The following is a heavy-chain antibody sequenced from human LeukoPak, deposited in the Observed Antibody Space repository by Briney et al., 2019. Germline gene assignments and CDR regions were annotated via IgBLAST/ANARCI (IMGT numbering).Heavy chain of an antibody. CDR3: ARGRKGQWLVRRFDY. Sequence: PSGTLSLTRPVSGGSLSSYYWSWIRQPPGRGLEWIGYIYYSGSTNYNPSLKSRVTISVDTSKNQFSLELSSVTAADTAVYYCARGRKGQWLVRRFDYWGQGTLVTVSS. CDR1: GGSLSSYY. D-gene: IGHD6-19*01. CDR2: IYYSGST. J-gene: IGHJ4*02. V-gene: IGHV4-59*01.